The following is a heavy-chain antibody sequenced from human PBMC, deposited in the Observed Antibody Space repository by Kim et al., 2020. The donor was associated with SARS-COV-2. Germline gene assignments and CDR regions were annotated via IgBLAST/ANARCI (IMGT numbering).Heavy chain of an antibody. Sequence: SQTLSLTCVVSGGSISSGDHYWGWVRQPPGKGLEWIGHIYYSGNTYYNPSVKSRITMSVDTSKNQFSLNLTSVTAADTAVYYCARGGYFYYIMDVWGQGTTVTVSS. J-gene: IGHJ6*02. CDR1: GGSISSGDHY. CDR2: IYYSGNT. V-gene: IGHV4-30-4*01. CDR3: ARGGYFYYIMDV.